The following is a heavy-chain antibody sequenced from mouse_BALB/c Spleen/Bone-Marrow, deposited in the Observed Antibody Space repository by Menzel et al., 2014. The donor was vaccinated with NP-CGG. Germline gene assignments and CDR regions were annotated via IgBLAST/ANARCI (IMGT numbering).Heavy chain of an antibody. D-gene: IGHD2-2*01. CDR3: ASYVYGYYFDY. Sequence: EVQGVESGAELVKPGASVKLSCTASGFNVKDTYIHWVKQRPEQGLEWIGRIDPANGNTKYGPKFQGKATITADTSSNTAYLQLSSLTSEDTAVYYCASYVYGYYFDYWGQGTTLTVSS. CDR2: IDPANGNT. J-gene: IGHJ2*01. V-gene: IGHV14-3*02. CDR1: GFNVKDTY.